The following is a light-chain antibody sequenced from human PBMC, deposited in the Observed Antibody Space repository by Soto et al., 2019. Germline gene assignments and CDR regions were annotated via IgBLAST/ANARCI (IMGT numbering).Light chain of an antibody. CDR3: SSYAGSTNYV. CDR1: NSDVGSYNY. CDR2: EVS. J-gene: IGLJ1*01. Sequence: QPVLTQPPSASESPGHPVTISYTETNSDVGSYNYVSWYQQHPRKAPKLMIYEVSLRPSGFPYHFSGSKFVYTASLIVSGLQAEDEGDYCCSSYAGSTNYVFATGTNVTV. V-gene: IGLV2-8*01.